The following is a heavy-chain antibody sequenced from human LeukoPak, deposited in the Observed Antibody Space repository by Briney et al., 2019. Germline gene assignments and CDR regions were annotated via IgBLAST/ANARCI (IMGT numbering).Heavy chain of an antibody. J-gene: IGHJ3*02. CDR2: ISISSSYL. CDR1: GFTFSSYG. CDR3: ARDKNWGSGAFDI. V-gene: IGHV3-21*01. Sequence: GGSLRLSCAASGFTFSSYGMIWVRQAPGKGLGWVSSISISSSYLYYADSVKGRFTISRDNAKNSLYLQMNSLRAEDTAVYYCARDKNWGSGAFDIWGQGTMVTVSS. D-gene: IGHD7-27*01.